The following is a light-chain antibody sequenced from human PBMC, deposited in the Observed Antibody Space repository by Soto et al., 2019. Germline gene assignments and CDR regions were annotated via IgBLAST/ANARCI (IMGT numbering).Light chain of an antibody. Sequence: DIQMTQSPSALSASVGDRVTITCRATESVSSWLAWYQQKPGKAPNLLIYKASSLQTGVPSRFSGSDSGTEFTLTISSLQPDDFGTYYCQQYKTYPWTFGQGTKVEIK. CDR2: KAS. CDR1: ESVSSW. J-gene: IGKJ1*01. CDR3: QQYKTYPWT. V-gene: IGKV1-5*03.